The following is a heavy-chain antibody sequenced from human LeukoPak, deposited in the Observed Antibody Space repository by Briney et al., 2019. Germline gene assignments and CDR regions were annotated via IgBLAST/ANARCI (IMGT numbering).Heavy chain of an antibody. D-gene: IGHD4-23*01. CDR3: ARLTAVVTFDY. CDR2: IYPSDSDT. J-gene: IGHJ4*02. Sequence: GESLKISRKGYGYSFTSNWIGWVRQMPGKGLEWMGVIYPSDSDTRYSPSFQGQVTISADKSISTAYLQWRSLKVSDSAMYYCARLTAVVTFDYWGQGTLVTVSS. CDR1: GYSFTSNW. V-gene: IGHV5-51*01.